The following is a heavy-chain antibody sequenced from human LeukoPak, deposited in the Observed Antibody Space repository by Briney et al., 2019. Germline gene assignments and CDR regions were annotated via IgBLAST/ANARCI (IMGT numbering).Heavy chain of an antibody. J-gene: IGHJ4*02. CDR1: GFTFSSYA. Sequence: GGSLRLSCAASGFTFSSYAMSWVRQAPGKGLEGVSAISGSGGSTYYAASVKGRFTISRDNSKNTLYRQMNSLRAEDTAVYYCADGLSPFDYWGQGTLVTVSS. V-gene: IGHV3-23*01. D-gene: IGHD3-9*01. CDR3: ADGLSPFDY. CDR2: ISGSGGST.